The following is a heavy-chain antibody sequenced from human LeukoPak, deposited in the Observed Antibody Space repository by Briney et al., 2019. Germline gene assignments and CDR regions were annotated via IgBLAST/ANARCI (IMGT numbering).Heavy chain of an antibody. CDR3: ARGSGWLNYYYYYYMDV. J-gene: IGHJ6*03. CDR1: GGSISSYY. D-gene: IGHD6-19*01. V-gene: IGHV4-59*01. Sequence: SETLSLTCTVSGGSISSYYWSWVRQPPGKGLEWIGYIYYSGSTNYNPSLKSRVTISVDTSKNQFSLKLSSVTAADTAVYYCARGSGWLNYYYYYYMDVWGKGTTVTVSS. CDR2: IYYSGST.